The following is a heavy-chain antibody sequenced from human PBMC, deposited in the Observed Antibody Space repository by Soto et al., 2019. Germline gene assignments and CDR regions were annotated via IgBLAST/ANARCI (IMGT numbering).Heavy chain of an antibody. V-gene: IGHV4-34*01. Sequence: CAVCAGSFSGYSWSCFRQSPEKRLDWLGEINHTGSTNYNRSLKSRVTISVDSATNQFSRNLTSLTAADTAMYYCARLQSEFDYWGPGARVPVS. J-gene: IGHJ4*02. CDR1: AGSFSGYS. CDR3: ARLQSEFDY. CDR2: INHTGST.